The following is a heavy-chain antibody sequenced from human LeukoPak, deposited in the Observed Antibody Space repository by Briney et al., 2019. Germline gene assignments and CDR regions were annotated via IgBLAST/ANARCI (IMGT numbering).Heavy chain of an antibody. CDR2: ISGSGSST. V-gene: IGHV3-23*01. CDR1: GLTFNNYA. CDR3: AKDPRMTMVTTHLFDC. D-gene: IGHD4-17*01. Sequence: GGSLRLSCAASGLTFNNYAMSWVRQAPGKGLEWVSVISGSGSSTYHADSVKGRFTISRDNSKNTLYLQMNSLRAEDTAVYYCAKDPRMTMVTTHLFDCWGQGTLVTVSS. J-gene: IGHJ4*02.